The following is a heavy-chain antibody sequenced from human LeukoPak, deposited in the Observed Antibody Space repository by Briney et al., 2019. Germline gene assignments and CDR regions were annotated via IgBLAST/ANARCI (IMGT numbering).Heavy chain of an antibody. V-gene: IGHV3-30*18. J-gene: IGHJ4*02. D-gene: IGHD3-10*01. CDR1: GFTFSSYG. CDR3: AKPLQWFGEGPGYFDY. Sequence: GRSLRLSCAASGFTFSSYGMHWVRQAPGKGLEWVAVISYDGSNKYYADSVKGRFTISRDNSKNTLYLQMNSLRAEDTAVYYCAKPLQWFGEGPGYFDYWGQGTLVTVSS. CDR2: ISYDGSNK.